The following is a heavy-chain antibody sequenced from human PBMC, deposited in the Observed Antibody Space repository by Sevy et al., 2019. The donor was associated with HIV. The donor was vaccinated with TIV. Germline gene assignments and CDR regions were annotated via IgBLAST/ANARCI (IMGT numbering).Heavy chain of an antibody. CDR1: GFTFSSYA. Sequence: GGSLRLSCAASGFTFSSYAMSWVRQAPGKGLEWVSAISGGGGSTYYADSGKGRFTISRDNSKNTLYLQMNSLRAEDTAVYYCAKDLGFRELSGLDYWGQGTLVTVSS. CDR2: ISGGGGST. V-gene: IGHV3-23*01. CDR3: AKDLGFRELSGLDY. D-gene: IGHD3-10*01. J-gene: IGHJ4*02.